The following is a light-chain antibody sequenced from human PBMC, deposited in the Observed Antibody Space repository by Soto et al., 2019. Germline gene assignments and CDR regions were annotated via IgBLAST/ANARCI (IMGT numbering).Light chain of an antibody. V-gene: IGLV2-14*01. CDR2: DVS. J-gene: IGLJ2*01. CDR1: SSDDGGYNY. CDR3: SSYTSSSTLGV. Sequence: QSALTQPASVSGSPGQSITMSCTGTSSDDGGYNYVSWYQQHPGKAPKLMIYDVSNRPSGVSNRFSGSKSGNTASLTISGLQAEDEADYYCSSYTSSSTLGVFGGGTKLTVL.